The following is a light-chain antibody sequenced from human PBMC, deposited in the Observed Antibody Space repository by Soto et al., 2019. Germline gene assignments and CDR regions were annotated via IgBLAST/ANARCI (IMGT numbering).Light chain of an antibody. CDR3: KSYSGSNNFVV. J-gene: IGLJ1*01. V-gene: IGLV2-8*01. Sequence: QSVLTQPPSASGSPGQSVTISCTGTSSDVGGYDYVSWYQQHPGKAPELIIYEVNKRPSGVPDRFSGSKSGNTASLTVSGLQAEDEADYSCKSYSGSNNFVVFGTGTKVTV. CDR2: EVN. CDR1: SSDVGGYDY.